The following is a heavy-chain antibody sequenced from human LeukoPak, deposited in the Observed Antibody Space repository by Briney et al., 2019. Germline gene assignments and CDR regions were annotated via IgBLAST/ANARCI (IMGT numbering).Heavy chain of an antibody. V-gene: IGHV3-23*01. CDR2: ISGSGGST. D-gene: IGHD5-18*01. J-gene: IGHJ6*03. CDR3: AKAQQLWRLGGYYYMDV. CDR1: GFTFSSYG. Sequence: GGSLRLSCAASGFTFSSYGMSWVRQAPGKGLEWVSAISGSGGSTYYADSVKGRFTISRDNSKNTLYLQMNSLRAEDTAVYYCAKAQQLWRLGGYYYMDVWGKGTTVTISS.